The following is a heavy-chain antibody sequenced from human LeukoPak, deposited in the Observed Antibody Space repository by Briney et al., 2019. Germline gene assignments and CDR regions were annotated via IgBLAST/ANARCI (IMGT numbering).Heavy chain of an antibody. V-gene: IGHV4-59*01. D-gene: IGHD3-22*01. J-gene: IGHJ3*02. Sequence: SETLSLTCTVSAGSINRFYWNWIRQSPGKGLEWIGYIHHSGSTNYNPSLKSRVTISVDTSKNQFSLKLSSVTAADTAVYYCAREYYYDSSGITGDAFDIWGQGTMVTVSS. CDR2: IHHSGST. CDR1: AGSINRFY. CDR3: AREYYYDSSGITGDAFDI.